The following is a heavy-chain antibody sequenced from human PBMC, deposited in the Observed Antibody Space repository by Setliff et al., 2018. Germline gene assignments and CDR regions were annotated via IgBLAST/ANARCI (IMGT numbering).Heavy chain of an antibody. J-gene: IGHJ3*02. V-gene: IGHV3-11*04. D-gene: IGHD1-26*01. CDR2: ISRGGNTI. Sequence: LRLSCAASGFTFRDYYMTWIRQAPGKGLEWVSYISRGGNTIYYADSVKGRFTISRDNARDSLFLQMNTLRAEDTAVYYCAREVVGAPSAFDIWGQGTMVTVSS. CDR1: GFTFRDYY. CDR3: AREVVGAPSAFDI.